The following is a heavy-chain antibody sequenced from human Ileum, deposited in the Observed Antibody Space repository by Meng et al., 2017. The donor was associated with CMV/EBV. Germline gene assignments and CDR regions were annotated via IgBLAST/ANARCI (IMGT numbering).Heavy chain of an antibody. CDR1: NW. CDR2: IYHSGST. CDR3: ARDRTPYYYDSSGYRKYWYVDL. Sequence: NWWSWVRQPPGKGLEWIGEIYHSGSTNYNPSLKSRVTISVDKSKNQFSLKLSSVTAADTAVYYCARDRTPYYYDSSGYRKYWYVDLWGRGTLVTVSS. V-gene: IGHV4-4*02. D-gene: IGHD3-22*01. J-gene: IGHJ2*01.